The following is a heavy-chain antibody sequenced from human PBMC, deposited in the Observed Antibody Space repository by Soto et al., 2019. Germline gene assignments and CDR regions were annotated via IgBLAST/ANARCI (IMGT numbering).Heavy chain of an antibody. D-gene: IGHD3-10*01. Sequence: GGALRRSCAASGFTLGDYAMSWVRQAPGKGLEWVGFIRSKAYGGTAEYAASVKGRFTISRDDSKSIAYLQMNSLKTEDTAMYFCTRDQPITPWGQGTMVAV. CDR3: TRDQPITP. J-gene: IGHJ3*01. CDR2: IRSKAYGGTA. V-gene: IGHV3-49*04. CDR1: GFTLGDYA.